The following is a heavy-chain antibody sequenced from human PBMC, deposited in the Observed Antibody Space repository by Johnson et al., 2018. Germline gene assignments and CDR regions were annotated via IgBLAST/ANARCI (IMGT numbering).Heavy chain of an antibody. V-gene: IGHV3-30*18. D-gene: IGHD3-3*01. CDR1: GFSFSSYG. Sequence: QVQLVQSGGGVVQPGRSLRLSCVASGFSFSSYGMHWVRQAPGKGLEWVAVISYDGSNQDYADSVKGRFIFSRDNSKKTLYLQMNSLRAEDKAVYYCVKQTSATFEEFNGMDVWGQGTTVIVS. CDR2: ISYDGSNQ. J-gene: IGHJ6*02. CDR3: VKQTSATFEEFNGMDV.